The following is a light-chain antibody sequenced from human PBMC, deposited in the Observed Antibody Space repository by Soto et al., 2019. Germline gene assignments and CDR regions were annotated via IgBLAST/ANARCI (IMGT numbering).Light chain of an antibody. CDR1: QSVSSTF. CDR3: QRFDSSVT. J-gene: IGKJ1*01. Sequence: EIVLTQSPGSLSLSPGERATLSCRASQSVSSTFFAWYQQRPGQAPRLLMYGASSRATGIPERFSGSGSGSDFTLANSRLEPEDFAVYYCQRFDSSVTFGQGTKVEIQ. V-gene: IGKV3-20*01. CDR2: GAS.